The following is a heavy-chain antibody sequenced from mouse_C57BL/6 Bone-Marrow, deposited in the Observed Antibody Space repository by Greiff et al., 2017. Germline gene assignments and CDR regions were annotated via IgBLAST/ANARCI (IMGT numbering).Heavy chain of an antibody. CDR3: TTVNWYFDV. CDR1: GFNIKDDY. CDR2: IDPENGDT. J-gene: IGHJ1*03. Sequence: EVKLVESGAELVRPGASVKLSCTASGFNIKDDYMHWVKQRPEQGLEWIGWIDPENGDTEYASKFQGKATITADTSSNTAYLQLSSLTSEDTAVYYCTTVNWYFDVWGTGTTVTVSS. V-gene: IGHV14-4*01.